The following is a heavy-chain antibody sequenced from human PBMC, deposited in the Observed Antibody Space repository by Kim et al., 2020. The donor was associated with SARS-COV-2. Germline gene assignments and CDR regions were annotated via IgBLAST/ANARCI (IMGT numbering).Heavy chain of an antibody. D-gene: IGHD3-10*01. J-gene: IGHJ4*02. CDR2: IYHSGST. CDR1: GGSISSSNW. CDR3: VRDPPQGPGSGSY. V-gene: IGHV4-4*02. Sequence: SETLSLTCAVSGGSISSSNWWSWVRQPPGKGLEWIGEIYHSGSTNYNPSLRSRVTISVDKSKKQFSLKLSSVTAADTAVYYCVRDPPQGPGSGSYWGQGTLVTVSS.